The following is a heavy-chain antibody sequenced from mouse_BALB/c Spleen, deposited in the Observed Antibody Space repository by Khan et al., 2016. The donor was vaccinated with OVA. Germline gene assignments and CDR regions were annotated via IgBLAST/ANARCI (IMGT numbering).Heavy chain of an antibody. J-gene: IGHJ4*01. V-gene: IGHV9-3-1*01. CDR1: GYTFTNFG. CDR2: INTYTGEP. CDR3: VRPPYFSDTMAY. Sequence: QIQLVQSGPELKKPGETVKISCKASGYTFTNFGMNWVKPAPGKGLEWMGWINTYTGEPTYADDFKGRFAFSLETSATAAYLQINNLKNEDTATYFCVRPPYFSDTMAYWGQGTSVTVSS. D-gene: IGHD2-10*01.